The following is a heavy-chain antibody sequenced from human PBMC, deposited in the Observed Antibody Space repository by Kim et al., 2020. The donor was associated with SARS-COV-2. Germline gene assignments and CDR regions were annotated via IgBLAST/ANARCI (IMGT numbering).Heavy chain of an antibody. CDR1: GFTFDDYA. Sequence: GGSLRLSCAASGFTFDDYAMHWVRQAPGKGLEWVSLISGDGGSTYYADSVKGRFTISRDNSKNSLYLQMNSLRTEDTALYYCAKGSVAGVVTAPFDYWGQGTLVTVSS. CDR3: AKGSVAGVVTAPFDY. J-gene: IGHJ4*02. V-gene: IGHV3-43*02. CDR2: ISGDGGST. D-gene: IGHD2-21*02.